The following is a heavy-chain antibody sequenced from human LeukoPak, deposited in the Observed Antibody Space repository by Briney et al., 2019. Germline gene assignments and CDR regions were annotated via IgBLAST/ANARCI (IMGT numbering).Heavy chain of an antibody. CDR1: GGSFSDYY. Sequence: SESLSLTCAVYGGSFSDYYWTWIRQPPGKGLEWIGEINHRGSINYNPSLKSRVTISVDTSKNQFSLKLSSVTAADTAVYYCARGPRAIVVVPAARKYYFDYWGQGTLVTVSS. CDR2: INHRGSI. J-gene: IGHJ4*02. V-gene: IGHV4-34*01. D-gene: IGHD2-2*01. CDR3: ARGPRAIVVVPAARKYYFDY.